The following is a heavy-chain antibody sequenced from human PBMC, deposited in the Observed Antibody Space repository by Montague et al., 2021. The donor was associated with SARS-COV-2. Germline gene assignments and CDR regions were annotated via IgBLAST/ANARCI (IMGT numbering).Heavy chain of an antibody. D-gene: IGHD2-2*01. Sequence: SETLSLTCTVSGGSISSYHWNWIRQSPGKGLEWIGYINYSGSANYNPSLKSRVTISVDTSKNQLSLNLSSVTAADTAVYYCARRGVVVIRAVVEYYYGMDVWGQGTTVTVSS. J-gene: IGHJ6*02. CDR1: GGSISSYH. V-gene: IGHV4-59*01. CDR3: ARRGVVVIRAVVEYYYGMDV. CDR2: INYSGSA.